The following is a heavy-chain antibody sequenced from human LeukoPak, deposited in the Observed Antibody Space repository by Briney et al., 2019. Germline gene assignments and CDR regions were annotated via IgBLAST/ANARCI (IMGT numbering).Heavy chain of an antibody. CDR3: ARERFRITMIVSDAFDI. CDR2: IKQDGSEK. J-gene: IGHJ3*02. Sequence: GGSLRLSCAASGFTFSSYGMSWVRQAPGKGLEWVANIKQDGSEKYYVDSVKGRFTISRDNAKNSLYLQMNSLRAEDTAVYYCARERFRITMIVSDAFDIWGQGTMVTVSS. CDR1: GFTFSSYG. D-gene: IGHD3-22*01. V-gene: IGHV3-7*01.